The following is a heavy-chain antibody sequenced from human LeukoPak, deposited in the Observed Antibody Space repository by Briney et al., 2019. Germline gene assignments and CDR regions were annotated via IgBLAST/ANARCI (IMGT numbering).Heavy chain of an antibody. V-gene: IGHV3-23*01. J-gene: IGHJ4*02. CDR3: ASARGSNYGSLGD. Sequence: PGGSLRLSCAASGLTFSSYGMSWVRQAPGKGLEWVSGISGSGTNTYYADSVKGRFSISRDNSKNTLYLQMNSLRAEDTAVYYCASARGSNYGSLGDWGQGTLVTVSS. CDR1: GLTFSSYG. D-gene: IGHD5-18*01. CDR2: ISGSGTNT.